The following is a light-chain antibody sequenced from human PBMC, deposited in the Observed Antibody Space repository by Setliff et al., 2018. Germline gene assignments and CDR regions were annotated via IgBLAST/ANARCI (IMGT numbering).Light chain of an antibody. V-gene: IGLV2-8*01. CDR2: EVS. CDR3: SSYTGSNSHV. Sequence: QSVLTQPPSASGSPGQSVTISCTGTSSDVGGYNYVSWYQQHPGKAPKLMIYEVSKRPSGVPYRFSGSKSGNTASLTVSGLQAEDEADYYCSSYTGSNSHVFGTWTKVTVL. J-gene: IGLJ1*01. CDR1: SSDVGGYNY.